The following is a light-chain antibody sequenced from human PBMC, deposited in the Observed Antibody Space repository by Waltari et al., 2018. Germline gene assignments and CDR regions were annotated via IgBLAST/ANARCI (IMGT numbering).Light chain of an antibody. Sequence: EIVLTQSPATLSLSPGERATLSCSASQSVSSSLAWSQQKPGQAPRLLIYDASTRATGVPARFSGSGSGTDFTLTISSLEPEDFAVYYCQQRSSWPIMYTFGQGTKLEIK. CDR3: QQRSSWPIMYT. V-gene: IGKV3-11*01. CDR2: DAS. CDR1: QSVSSS. J-gene: IGKJ2*01.